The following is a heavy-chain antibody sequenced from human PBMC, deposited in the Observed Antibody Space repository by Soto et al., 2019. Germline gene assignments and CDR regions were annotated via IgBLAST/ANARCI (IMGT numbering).Heavy chain of an antibody. Sequence: PSETLSLTCAVSGGSLTVYYWSWIRQPVGKGLEWIGYIYHSGSTYYNPSLKSRVTISVDRSKNQFSLKLSSVTAADTAVYYCAAGGGLPRYYWGQGTLVTVSS. J-gene: IGHJ4*02. D-gene: IGHD5-12*01. CDR3: AAGGGLPRYY. CDR1: GGSLTVYY. CDR2: IYHSGST. V-gene: IGHV4-34*01.